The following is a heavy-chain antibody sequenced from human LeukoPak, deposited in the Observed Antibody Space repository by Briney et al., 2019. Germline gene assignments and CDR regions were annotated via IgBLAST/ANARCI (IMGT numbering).Heavy chain of an antibody. CDR1: GDTFTTYD. V-gene: IGHV1-8*01. CDR3: ASPFPYGDYRRGAFDI. CDR2: MNPNSGDT. Sequence: GASVKVSCKASGDTFTTYDMTWVRQATGQGLEWMGRMNPNSGDTGYAQKLQGRVTMTTDTSTSTAYMELRSLRSDDTAVYYCASPFPYGDYRRGAFDIWGQGTMVTVSS. D-gene: IGHD4-17*01. J-gene: IGHJ3*02.